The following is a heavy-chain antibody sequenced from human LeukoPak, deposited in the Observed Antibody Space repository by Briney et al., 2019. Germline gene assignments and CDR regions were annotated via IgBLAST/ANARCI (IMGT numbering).Heavy chain of an antibody. Sequence: GGSLRLSCAASGFTFSAHWMSWVRQAPGKGLEWVANIKEDGSEKFYVDSVKGRFTISRDNAKNSLSLQMNSLRAEDTAVYYCARARSGSTGDDAFDIWGQGTMVTVSS. J-gene: IGHJ3*02. V-gene: IGHV3-7*01. CDR1: GFTFSAHW. CDR3: ARARSGSTGDDAFDI. D-gene: IGHD3-3*01. CDR2: IKEDGSEK.